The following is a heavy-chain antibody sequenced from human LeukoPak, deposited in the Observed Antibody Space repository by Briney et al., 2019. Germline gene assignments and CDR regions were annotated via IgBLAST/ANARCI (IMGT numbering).Heavy chain of an antibody. CDR3: ASTSITIFGVVYYYFDY. CDR2: IIPIFGTA. J-gene: IGHJ4*02. V-gene: IGHV1-69*13. D-gene: IGHD3-3*01. CDR1: GGTFSSYA. Sequence: SVKVSCKASGGTFSSYAISWVRQAPGQGFEWMGGIIPIFGTANYAQKFQGSVTITADESTSTAYMELSSLRSEDTAVYYCASTSITIFGVVYYYFDYWGQGTLVTVSS.